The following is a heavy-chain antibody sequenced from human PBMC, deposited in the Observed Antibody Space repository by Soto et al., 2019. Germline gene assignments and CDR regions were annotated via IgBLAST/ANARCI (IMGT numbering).Heavy chain of an antibody. J-gene: IGHJ4*02. CDR2: ISGSRGTT. Sequence: GGSLRLSCAASGFIFSSYAMTWVRQAPGKGLEWVSTISGSRGTTYYADSVKGRFTISRDSSKNTLYLQMNSLTAEDTAIYYCAKDAGMAVAGPSYFDSWGQGTLVTVSS. D-gene: IGHD6-19*01. V-gene: IGHV3-23*01. CDR3: AKDAGMAVAGPSYFDS. CDR1: GFIFSSYA.